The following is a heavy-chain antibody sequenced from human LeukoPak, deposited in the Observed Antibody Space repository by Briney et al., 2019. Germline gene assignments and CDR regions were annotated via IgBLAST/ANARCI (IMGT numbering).Heavy chain of an antibody. V-gene: IGHV4-4*07. CDR1: TAAFSSYS. Sequence: SETLSLTGTVSTAAFSSYSWSWIRQSAGKGLEWIGRIYASGNTDYNPSVKSRVTMSLDTSKSQFSLKLTSVTAADTAVYYCARALRGSTTYYFDYWGRGTLVTVSS. CDR2: IYASGNT. D-gene: IGHD5-12*01. CDR3: ARALRGSTTYYFDY. J-gene: IGHJ4*02.